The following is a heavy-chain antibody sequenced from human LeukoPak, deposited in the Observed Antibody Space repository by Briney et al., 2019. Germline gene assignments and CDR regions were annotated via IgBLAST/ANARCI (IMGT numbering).Heavy chain of an antibody. Sequence: PSETLSLTCAGYGGSFSGYYWSWIRQPPGKGLEWIGEINHSGSTNYNPSLKSRVTISVDTSKNQFSLKLSSVTAADTAVYYCATTARRYDSSGYYYYWGQGTLVTVSS. V-gene: IGHV4-34*01. CDR1: GGSFSGYY. CDR3: ATTARRYDSSGYYYY. D-gene: IGHD3-22*01. CDR2: INHSGST. J-gene: IGHJ4*02.